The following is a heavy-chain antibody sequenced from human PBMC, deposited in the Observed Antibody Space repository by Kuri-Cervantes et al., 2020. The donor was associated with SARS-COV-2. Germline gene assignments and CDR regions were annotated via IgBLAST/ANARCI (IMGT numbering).Heavy chain of an antibody. CDR2: INHSGST. Sequence: GSLRLSCAVYGGSFSGYYWSWIRQPPGKGLKWIGEINHSGSTNYNPSLKSRVTISVDTSKNQFSLKLSSVTAADTAVYYCARQMMSSITIFGVVITRNWFDPWGQGTLVTVSS. J-gene: IGHJ5*02. D-gene: IGHD3-3*01. V-gene: IGHV4-34*01. CDR1: GGSFSGYY. CDR3: ARQMMSSITIFGVVITRNWFDP.